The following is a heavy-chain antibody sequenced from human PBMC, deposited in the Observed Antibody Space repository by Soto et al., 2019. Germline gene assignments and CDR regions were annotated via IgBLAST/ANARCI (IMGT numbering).Heavy chain of an antibody. J-gene: IGHJ5*02. Sequence: SETLSLTCGVYGGSFRNYYWIWVRQPPGKGLEWIGEVNHSGEATYNPSLKSRVIISVDTSENLFSLKLTSVTAADTAVCYCARIPVDTSMIYWLDPWGQGTLVTVSS. CDR2: VNHSGEA. D-gene: IGHD5-18*01. V-gene: IGHV4-34*01. CDR1: GGSFRNYY. CDR3: ARIPVDTSMIYWLDP.